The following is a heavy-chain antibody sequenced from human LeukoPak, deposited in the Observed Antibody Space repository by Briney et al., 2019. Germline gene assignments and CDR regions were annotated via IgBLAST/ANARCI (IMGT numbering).Heavy chain of an antibody. V-gene: IGHV1-69*13. CDR1: GYTFPSYF. J-gene: IGHJ4*02. CDR2: IIPIFGTA. CDR3: ARAPPHSSGWYYFDY. Sequence: SVKVSCKASGYTFPSYFMHWVRQAPGQGLEWMGGIIPIFGTANYAQKFQGRVTITADESTSTAYMELSSLRSEDTAVYYCARAPPHSSGWYYFDYWGQGTQVTVSS. D-gene: IGHD6-19*01.